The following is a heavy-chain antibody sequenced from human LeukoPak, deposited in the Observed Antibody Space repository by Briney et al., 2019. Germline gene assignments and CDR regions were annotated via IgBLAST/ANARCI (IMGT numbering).Heavy chain of an antibody. V-gene: IGHV5-51*01. CDR1: GYRFTTYW. Sequence: GESLKISCEASGYRFTTYWIGWVRQMPGKGLEWMGIIYPGDSDTSYSPSFQGQVTISADKSISTAYLQWSRLKASDTAMYYCATTPRWLQGIDYFDYWGQGTLVTVSS. CDR2: IYPGDSDT. J-gene: IGHJ4*01. CDR3: ATTPRWLQGIDYFDY. D-gene: IGHD5-24*01.